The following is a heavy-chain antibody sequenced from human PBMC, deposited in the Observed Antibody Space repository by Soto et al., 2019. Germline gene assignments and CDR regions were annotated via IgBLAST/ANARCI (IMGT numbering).Heavy chain of an antibody. CDR3: ARAGTTMVRGVIPYHFDY. CDR2: INPSGGST. J-gene: IGHJ4*02. Sequence: ASVKVSCKASGYTFTSYYIHWVRQAPGQGLEWMGIINPSGGSTSYAQKFQGRVTMTRDTSTSTVYMELSSLRSEDTAVYYCARAGTTMVRGVIPYHFDYWGQGTLVTVSS. D-gene: IGHD3-10*01. CDR1: GYTFTSYY. V-gene: IGHV1-46*01.